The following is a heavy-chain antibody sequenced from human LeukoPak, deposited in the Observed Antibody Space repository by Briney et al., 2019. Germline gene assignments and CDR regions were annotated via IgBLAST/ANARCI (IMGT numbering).Heavy chain of an antibody. V-gene: IGHV1-69*06. D-gene: IGHD4-17*01. J-gene: IGHJ4*02. Sequence: ASVKVSCKASGGTFSSYAISWVRQAPGQGLEWMGGIIPIFGTANYAQKFQGRVTITADKSTSTAYMELSSLRSEDTAVYYCARDLGYGDYEGALRYWGQGTLVTVSS. CDR1: GGTFSSYA. CDR2: IIPIFGTA. CDR3: ARDLGYGDYEGALRY.